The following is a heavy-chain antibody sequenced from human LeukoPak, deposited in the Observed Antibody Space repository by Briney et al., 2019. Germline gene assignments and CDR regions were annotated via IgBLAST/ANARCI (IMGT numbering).Heavy chain of an antibody. Sequence: GGSLRLSCATSGFTFSDYYMSWIRQAPGKGLEWVAVISYDGSDKYYADSVKGRFTISRDNSKNGLFLQMNSLRAEDTAVYFCARDVGGGDTFDYWGQGTLVTVSS. V-gene: IGHV3-30*13. D-gene: IGHD2-21*02. CDR2: ISYDGSDK. CDR1: GFTFSDYY. J-gene: IGHJ4*02. CDR3: ARDVGGGDTFDY.